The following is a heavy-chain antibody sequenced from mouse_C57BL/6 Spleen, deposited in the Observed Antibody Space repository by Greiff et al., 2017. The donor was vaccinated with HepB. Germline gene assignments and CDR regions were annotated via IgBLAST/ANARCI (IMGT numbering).Heavy chain of an antibody. Sequence: VQLKESGGDLVKPGGSLKLSCAASGFTFSSYGMSWVRQTPDKRLEWVATISSGGSYTYYPDSVKGRFTISRDNAKNTLYLQMSSLKSEDTAMYYCASGSSYDYWGQGTTLTVSS. CDR1: GFTFSSYG. D-gene: IGHD1-1*01. V-gene: IGHV5-6*01. J-gene: IGHJ2*01. CDR2: ISSGGSYT. CDR3: ASGSSYDY.